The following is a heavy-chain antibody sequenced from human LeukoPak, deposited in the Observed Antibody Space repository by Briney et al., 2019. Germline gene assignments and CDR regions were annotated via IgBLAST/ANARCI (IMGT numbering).Heavy chain of an antibody. D-gene: IGHD2-21*02. J-gene: IGHJ5*02. CDR2: INSDGSST. V-gene: IGHV3-74*01. CDR3: ARVAYCGADCYSTDS. CDR1: GFTFSSYW. Sequence: PGGSMRLSCAAPGFTFSSYWMHWVRQAPGKGLVWVSRINSDGSSTSYADSVKGRFTISRDNAKNTLYLQMNSLRAEDTAVYYCARVAYCGADCYSTDSWGQGTLVTVSS.